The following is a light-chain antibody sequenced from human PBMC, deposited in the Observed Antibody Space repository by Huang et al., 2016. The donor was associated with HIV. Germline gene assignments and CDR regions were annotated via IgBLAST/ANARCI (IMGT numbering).Light chain of an antibody. J-gene: IGKJ2*01. CDR1: QNIGNS. CDR3: HQSSSLPYT. Sequence: EIVLTQSPDFQSVTPTEKITITCRASQNIGNSLHWYQQKPDQSPQLLIKYASQTISGVPSRFSGRGSGTDFTLTINTPEAGDAATYYCHQSSSLPYTFGQGTKLEIK. V-gene: IGKV6-21*02. CDR2: YAS.